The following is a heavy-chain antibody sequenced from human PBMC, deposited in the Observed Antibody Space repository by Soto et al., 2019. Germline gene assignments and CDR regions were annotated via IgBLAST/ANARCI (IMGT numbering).Heavy chain of an antibody. V-gene: IGHV4-34*01. Sequence: PSETLSLTCAVYGGSFSGYYWSWIRQPPGKGLEWIGEINHSGSTNYNPSLKSRVTISVDTSKNQFSLKLSSVTAADTAVYYCARGWFAPWGQGTPFTASS. CDR3: ARGWFAP. CDR1: GGSFSGYY. CDR2: INHSGST. J-gene: IGHJ5*02.